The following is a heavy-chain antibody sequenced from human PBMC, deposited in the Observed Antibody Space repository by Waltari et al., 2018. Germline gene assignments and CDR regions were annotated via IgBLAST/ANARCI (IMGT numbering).Heavy chain of an antibody. CDR1: GFTVSSNY. J-gene: IGHJ4*02. CDR3: ARGGHDFFDY. CDR2: IYSGDNT. Sequence: EVQLVESGGGLIQPGGSLRLSCAASGFTVSSNYMSWVRQAPGKGLEWVSVIYSGDNTYYADSVKGRFTISRDNSKNTLFLQMSGLRAEDTAVYYCARGGHDFFDYWGQGTLVTVSS. D-gene: IGHD1-26*01. V-gene: IGHV3-53*01.